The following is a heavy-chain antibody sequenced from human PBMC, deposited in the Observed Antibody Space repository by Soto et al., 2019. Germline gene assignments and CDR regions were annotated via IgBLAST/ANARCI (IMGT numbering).Heavy chain of an antibody. V-gene: IGHV3-23*01. CDR3: AKNGQYTAMAWDDY. CDR2: ISGGGGAT. J-gene: IGHJ4*02. CDR1: GFTFSSYA. Sequence: EVQLLESGGGLVQPGGSLRLSCAASGFTFSSYAMSWVRQAPGKGLEWVSVISGGGGATYYADSVKGRFTISRDNYKNRLYLQMNSLIAEDTAVYYCAKNGQYTAMAWDDYWGQGTLVTVSS. D-gene: IGHD5-18*01.